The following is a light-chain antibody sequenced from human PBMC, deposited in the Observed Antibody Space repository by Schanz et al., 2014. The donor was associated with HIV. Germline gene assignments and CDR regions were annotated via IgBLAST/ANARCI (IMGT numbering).Light chain of an antibody. Sequence: QSVLTQPASVSGSPGQSISISCTGTSSDLGRLNCVSWYQQHPGKAPKLVISDFANRPSGISPRFSASKSDNTASLTISGLQAEDEGDYYCSSYAGSNNFWVFGGGTKLTVL. CDR1: SSDLGRLNC. J-gene: IGLJ3*02. V-gene: IGLV2-14*03. CDR2: DFA. CDR3: SSYAGSNNFWV.